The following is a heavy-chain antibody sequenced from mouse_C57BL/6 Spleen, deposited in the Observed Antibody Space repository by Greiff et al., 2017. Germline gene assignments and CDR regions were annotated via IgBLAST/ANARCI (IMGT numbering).Heavy chain of an antibody. CDR1: GYTFTSYW. CDR3: ARSASGVATQYFDD. Sequence: QVQLQQPGAELVKPGSSVKLSCKATGYTFTSYWLHWVKQRPIHGLEWIGNIYPSDSGTHYNQKFKDKATFTVDKSSSTAYMQLSSLTSEDSAVYYCARSASGVATQYFDDWGKGTSVTVSS. D-gene: IGHD1-1*01. CDR2: IYPSDSGT. J-gene: IGHJ1*03. V-gene: IGHV1-52*01.